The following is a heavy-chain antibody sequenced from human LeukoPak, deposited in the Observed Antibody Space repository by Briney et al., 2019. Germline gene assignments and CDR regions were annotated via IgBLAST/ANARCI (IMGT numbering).Heavy chain of an antibody. CDR3: ARAPPTYFWSGYGYYYMDV. V-gene: IGHV4-30-4*08. CDR2: IYYSGST. Sequence: SQTLSLTCTVSGGSISSGDYYWSWIRQPPGKGLEWIGYIYYSGSTYYNPSLKSRVTISVDTSKNQFSLKMSSVTAADTAVYYCARAPPTYFWSGYGYYYMDVWGKGTTVTVSS. CDR1: GGSISSGDYY. D-gene: IGHD3-3*01. J-gene: IGHJ6*03.